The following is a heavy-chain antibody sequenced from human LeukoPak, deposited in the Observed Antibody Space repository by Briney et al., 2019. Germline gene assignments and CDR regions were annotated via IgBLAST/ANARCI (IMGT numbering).Heavy chain of an antibody. V-gene: IGHV4-4*07. J-gene: IGHJ3*02. CDR3: AKVDRNYNGHAFDI. Sequence: VKPSETLSLACSVSGGSISGDYWSWIRQPAGKGLEWIGRIYSSGSTNYNPSLKSRVTMSLDTSKSQFSLNLSSVTAADTAVYYCAKVDRNYNGHAFDIWGQGTMVTVSP. CDR1: GGSISGDY. CDR2: IYSSGST. D-gene: IGHD1-14*01.